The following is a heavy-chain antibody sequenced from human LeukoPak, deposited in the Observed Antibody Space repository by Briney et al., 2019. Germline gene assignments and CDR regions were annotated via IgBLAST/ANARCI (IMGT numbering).Heavy chain of an antibody. J-gene: IGHJ3*02. CDR2: ISAYNGNT. CDR1: GYTFTSYG. D-gene: IGHD1-1*01. CDR3: AADGTEKGDNAFDI. V-gene: IGHV1-18*01. Sequence: ASVKVSCKASGYTFTSYGISWVRQAPGQGLEWMGWISAYNGNTNYAQKLQGRVTMTTDTSTSTAYMELSSLRSEDTAVYYCAADGTEKGDNAFDIWGQGTMVTVSS.